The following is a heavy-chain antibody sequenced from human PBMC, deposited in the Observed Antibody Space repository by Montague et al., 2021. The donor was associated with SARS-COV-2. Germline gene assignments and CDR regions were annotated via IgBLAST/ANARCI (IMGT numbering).Heavy chain of an antibody. D-gene: IGHD2-15*01. CDR1: GGSINNYF. Sequence: SETLSLTCSVSGGSINNYFWGWIRQSPGKGLEWVGYMHSTGSTAYNPSLKSRVTISVDTSKTQTSLKLSSVSAADTALYYCARAVVGAKTATIESWGQGTLVTVSS. CDR2: MHSTGST. CDR3: ARAVVGAKTATIES. V-gene: IGHV4-59*01. J-gene: IGHJ4*02.